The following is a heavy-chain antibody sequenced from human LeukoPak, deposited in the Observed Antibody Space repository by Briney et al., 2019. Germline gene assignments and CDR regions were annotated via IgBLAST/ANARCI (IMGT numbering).Heavy chain of an antibody. CDR3: ASQYYDSSGYVDSLHYFARDY. D-gene: IGHD3-22*01. Sequence: GASVKVSCKASGFTFTSSAVQWVRQARGQRLEWIGWIVVGSGNTNYAQKFQERVTITRDMSTSTAYMELSSLRSEDTAVYYCASQYYDSSGYVDSLHYFARDYWGQGTLVTVSS. J-gene: IGHJ4*02. CDR1: GFTFTSSA. CDR2: IVVGSGNT. V-gene: IGHV1-58*01.